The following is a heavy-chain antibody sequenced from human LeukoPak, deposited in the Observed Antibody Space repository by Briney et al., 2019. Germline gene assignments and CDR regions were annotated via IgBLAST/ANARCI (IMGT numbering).Heavy chain of an antibody. CDR2: IYYSGST. Sequence: SQTLSLTCTVSGVSISSGGYYWSWIRQHPGKGLEWIGYIYYSGSTYYNPSLKSRVTISVDTSKNQFSLKLSSVTAADTAVYYCAGGGARIAVVVVAAPNWFDPWGQGTLVTVSS. CDR3: AGGGARIAVVVVAAPNWFDP. J-gene: IGHJ5*02. V-gene: IGHV4-31*03. D-gene: IGHD2-15*01. CDR1: GVSISSGGYY.